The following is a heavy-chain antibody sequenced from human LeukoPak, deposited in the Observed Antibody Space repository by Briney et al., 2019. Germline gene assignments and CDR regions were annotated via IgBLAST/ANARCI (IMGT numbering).Heavy chain of an antibody. Sequence: SVKVSCKASGGTFSSYAISWVRQAPGQGLEWMGRIIPIFGSENYAQKFQGRVTITTDESTSTAYMELSSLRSEDTAVYYCARTGSIAAAGTMTYFDYWGQGTLVTVSS. V-gene: IGHV1-69*05. J-gene: IGHJ4*02. CDR1: GGTFSSYA. CDR2: IIPIFGSE. D-gene: IGHD6-13*01. CDR3: ARTGSIAAAGTMTYFDY.